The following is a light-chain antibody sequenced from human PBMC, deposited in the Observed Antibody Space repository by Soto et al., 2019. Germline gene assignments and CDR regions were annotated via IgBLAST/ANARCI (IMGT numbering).Light chain of an antibody. CDR1: SSDVGSYNL. J-gene: IGLJ2*01. Sequence: QSALTQPASVSGSPGQSITISCTGTSSDVGSYNLVSWYQQHPGKAPKLMIYEGSKRPSGVSNRFSGSKSGNTASLTISGRQADDEADYYCCSYAGSSTSHVVFGGGTKLTVL. CDR3: CSYAGSSTSHVV. CDR2: EGS. V-gene: IGLV2-23*01.